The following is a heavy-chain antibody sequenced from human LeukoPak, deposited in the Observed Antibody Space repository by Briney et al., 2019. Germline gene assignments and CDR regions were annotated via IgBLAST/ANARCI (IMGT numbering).Heavy chain of an antibody. V-gene: IGHV3-21*01. CDR2: ISSSSSYI. J-gene: IGHJ5*02. CDR1: GFTFSSYS. CDR3: ARDSGALWFGELSRWFDP. Sequence: GGSLRLSCAASGFTFSSYSMNWVRQAPGKGLEWVSSISSSSSYIYYADSVKGRFTISRANAKNSLYLQMNSLRAEDTAVYYCARDSGALWFGELSRWFDPWGQGTLVTVSS. D-gene: IGHD3-10*01.